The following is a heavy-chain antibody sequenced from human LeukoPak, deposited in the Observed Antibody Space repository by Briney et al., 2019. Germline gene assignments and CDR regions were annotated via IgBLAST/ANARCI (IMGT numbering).Heavy chain of an antibody. Sequence: PGGSLRLSCAASGFTFSSYGMHWVRQAPGKGLEWVAIIWSDGGNKYYADSVKGRFTISRDNSKNKLYLQMNSLRAEDTAVYYCATTPTPRQARSDIVVVPAAYYYYGMDVWGQGTTVTVSS. V-gene: IGHV3-33*01. J-gene: IGHJ6*02. CDR1: GFTFSSYG. D-gene: IGHD2-2*01. CDR3: ATTPTPRQARSDIVVVPAAYYYYGMDV. CDR2: IWSDGGNK.